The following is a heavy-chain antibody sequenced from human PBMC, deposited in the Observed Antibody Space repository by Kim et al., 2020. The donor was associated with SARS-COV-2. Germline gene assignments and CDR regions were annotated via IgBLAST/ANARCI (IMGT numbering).Heavy chain of an antibody. Sequence: ASVKVSCKASGYTFTSYAMHWVRQAPGQRLDWMGWINAGNGNTKYSQKFQGRVTITRDTSASTAYMELSSLRSEDTAVYCCARAPGYCSGGSCYSLDYCGQGTLVTVSS. D-gene: IGHD2-15*01. CDR3: ARAPGYCSGGSCYSLDY. CDR2: INAGNGNT. J-gene: IGHJ4*02. V-gene: IGHV1-3*01. CDR1: GYTFTSYA.